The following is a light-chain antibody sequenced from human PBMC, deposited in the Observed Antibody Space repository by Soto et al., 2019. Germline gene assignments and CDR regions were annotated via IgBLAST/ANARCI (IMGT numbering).Light chain of an antibody. J-gene: IGLJ2*01. CDR3: QSYDSTLTSVV. Sequence: QSVLTQPLSVLGVPGQRVTIACTGSSSNIGAVYDVHWYQQVPGSAPKLLIYGQNNRPSGVPDRFSGSKSGTSASLAITGLQAEDEADYYCQSYDSTLTSVVFGGGTKLTVL. CDR1: SSNIGAVYD. V-gene: IGLV1-40*01. CDR2: GQN.